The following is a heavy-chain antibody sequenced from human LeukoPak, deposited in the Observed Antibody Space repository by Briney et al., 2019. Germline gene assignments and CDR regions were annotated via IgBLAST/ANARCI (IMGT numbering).Heavy chain of an antibody. J-gene: IGHJ4*02. Sequence: EASVKVFCKASGYTFTGYYLHWVRQAPGQGLEWMGWINPNSGVTNYAQKFQGGVTMTRDTSITTAYMELSRLRSDDRAVYYCATLWFGDSDHFDYWGQGTQVTVSS. CDR1: GYTFTGYY. V-gene: IGHV1-2*02. CDR2: INPNSGVT. CDR3: ATLWFGDSDHFDY. D-gene: IGHD3-10*01.